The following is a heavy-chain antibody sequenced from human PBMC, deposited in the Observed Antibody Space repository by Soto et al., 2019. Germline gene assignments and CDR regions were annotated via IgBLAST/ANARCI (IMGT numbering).Heavy chain of an antibody. CDR2: IYYSGST. V-gene: IGHV4-39*01. J-gene: IGHJ5*02. CDR1: GGSISSSSYY. D-gene: IGHD3-22*01. CDR3: PRHPRTTMIVVGDNWFDP. Sequence: PSETLSLTCTVSGGSISSSSYYWGWIRQPPGKGLEWIGSIYYSGSTYYNPSLKSRVTISVDTSKNQFSLKLSSVTAADTAVYYCPRHPRTTMIVVGDNWFDPWGQGTLVTVSS.